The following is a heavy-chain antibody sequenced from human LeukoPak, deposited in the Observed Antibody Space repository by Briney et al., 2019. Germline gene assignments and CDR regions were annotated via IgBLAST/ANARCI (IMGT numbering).Heavy chain of an antibody. V-gene: IGHV1-24*01. CDR1: GYTLTELS. D-gene: IGHD6-13*01. CDR3: ATVEGSSSWYYFDY. CDR2: FDPEDGET. J-gene: IGHJ4*02. Sequence: GASVKVSCKVFGYTLTELSMHWVRQAPGKGLEWMGGFDPEDGETIYAQKFQGRVTMTEDTSTDTAYMELSSLRSEDTAVYYCATVEGSSSWYYFDYWGQGTLVTVSS.